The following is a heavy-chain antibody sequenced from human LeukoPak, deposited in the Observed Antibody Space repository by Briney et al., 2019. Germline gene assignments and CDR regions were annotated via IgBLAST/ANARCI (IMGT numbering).Heavy chain of an antibody. Sequence: GGSLRLSCAASGFTFSSYWMSWVRQAPGKGLEWVANIKQDGSEKYYVDSVKGRFTISRDNAKNSLYLQMNSLRAEDTAVYYCARGLPGIAVAGNYYYYYYMDVWGKGTTVTISS. CDR1: GFTFSSYW. D-gene: IGHD6-19*01. J-gene: IGHJ6*03. CDR3: ARGLPGIAVAGNYYYYYYMDV. CDR2: IKQDGSEK. V-gene: IGHV3-7*01.